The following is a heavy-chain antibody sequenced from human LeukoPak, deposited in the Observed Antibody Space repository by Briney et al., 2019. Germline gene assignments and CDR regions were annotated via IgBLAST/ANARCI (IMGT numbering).Heavy chain of an antibody. Sequence: SETLSLTCAVYGGSFSGYYWSWLRQPPGKGLEWIGEINHSGSTNYNPSLKSRVTISVDTSKNQFSLKLSSVTAADTAVYYCARGQISIVGAIADYWGQGTLVTVSS. V-gene: IGHV4-34*01. J-gene: IGHJ4*02. CDR2: INHSGST. D-gene: IGHD1-26*01. CDR1: GGSFSGYY. CDR3: ARGQISIVGAIADY.